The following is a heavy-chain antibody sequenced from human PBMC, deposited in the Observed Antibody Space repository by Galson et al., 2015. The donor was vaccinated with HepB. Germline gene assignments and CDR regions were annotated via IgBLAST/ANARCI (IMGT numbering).Heavy chain of an antibody. CDR2: INHIGST. V-gene: IGHV4-34*01. CDR3: ARLQGAAKYYKYGMDV. Sequence: LSLTCAVYGGSFSGYYWSWIRQPPGKGLEWLGEINHIGSTNYNPSLKSRVTISVDTSKNQFSLKLTSVAAADTAIYYCARLQGAAKYYKYGMDVWGQGTTVTVSS. D-gene: IGHD2/OR15-2a*01. J-gene: IGHJ6*02. CDR1: GGSFSGYY.